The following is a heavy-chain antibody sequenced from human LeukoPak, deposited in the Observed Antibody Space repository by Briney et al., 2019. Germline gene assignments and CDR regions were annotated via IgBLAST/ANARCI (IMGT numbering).Heavy chain of an antibody. D-gene: IGHD2-15*01. CDR2: ISPYNGDT. CDR3: ARGGSGGSGGWFDP. V-gene: IGHV1-18*01. Sequence: ASVKVSCNASGYTFTSYGISWVRQAPGQGLEWMGWISPYNGDTKYAQKVQDRVTMTTDTSTSTAYMELRRLTSDDTAVYYCARGGSGGSGGWFDPWGQGTRVTVSS. J-gene: IGHJ5*02. CDR1: GYTFTSYG.